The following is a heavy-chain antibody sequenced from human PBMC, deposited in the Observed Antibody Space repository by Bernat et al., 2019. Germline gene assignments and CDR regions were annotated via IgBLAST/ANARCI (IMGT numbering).Heavy chain of an antibody. Sequence: EVQLLESGGGLVQPGGSLRLSCAASGFTFSSYAMSWVRQAPGKGLEWVSAISGSGGSTDYADSVKGRFTISRDNSKNTLYLQMNSLRAEDTAVYYCAKTRITMIVVVIHDAFDIWGQGTMVTVSS. CDR3: AKTRITMIVVVIHDAFDI. J-gene: IGHJ3*02. V-gene: IGHV3-23*01. CDR2: ISGSGGST. D-gene: IGHD3-22*01. CDR1: GFTFSSYA.